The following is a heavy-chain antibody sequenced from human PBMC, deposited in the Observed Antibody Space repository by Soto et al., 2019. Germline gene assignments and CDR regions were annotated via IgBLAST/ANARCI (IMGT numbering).Heavy chain of an antibody. CDR1: GGTYSSYR. D-gene: IGHD6-13*01. CDR2: IVPIYRTA. Sequence: SVKVSCKASGGTYSSYRFNWVRQARGQGLEWLGGIVPIYRTADYAQKFQGRVTITADESTRTVYMELSSLKSQDTALYYCARDSGAKLSSSWGQGTLVTVSS. CDR3: ARDSGAKLSSS. V-gene: IGHV1-69*13. J-gene: IGHJ4*02.